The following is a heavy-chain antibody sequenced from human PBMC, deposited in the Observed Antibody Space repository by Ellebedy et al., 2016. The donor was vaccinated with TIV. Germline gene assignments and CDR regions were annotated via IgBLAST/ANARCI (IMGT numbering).Heavy chain of an antibody. Sequence: PGGSLRLSCAAAGFTFSSYSMNWVRQAQGKVLEWVSYISSSSSTIYDADSVKGRFTISRDNAKNSLYLQMNSLRDEDTAGYYCARGVLIFDYWGQGTLVTVSS. V-gene: IGHV3-48*02. J-gene: IGHJ4*02. CDR2: ISSSSSTI. CDR1: GFTFSSYS. CDR3: ARGVLIFDY. D-gene: IGHD2-8*02.